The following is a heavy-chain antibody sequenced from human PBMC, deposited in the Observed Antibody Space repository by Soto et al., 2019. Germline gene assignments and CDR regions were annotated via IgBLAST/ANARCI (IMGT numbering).Heavy chain of an antibody. J-gene: IGHJ5*02. V-gene: IGHV3-30*18. CDR2: ISYDGSNK. Sequence: QVQLVESGGGVVQPGRSLRLSCAASGFTFSSYGMHWVRQAPGKGLEWVAVISYDGSNKYYADSVKGRFTISRDNSKNTLYLQMNSLRAEDTAVYYCAKFVWGGWFDPWGQGTLVTVSS. D-gene: IGHD3-16*01. CDR1: GFTFSSYG. CDR3: AKFVWGGWFDP.